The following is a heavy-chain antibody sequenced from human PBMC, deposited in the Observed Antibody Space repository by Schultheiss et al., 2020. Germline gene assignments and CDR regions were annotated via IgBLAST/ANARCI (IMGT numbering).Heavy chain of an antibody. Sequence: GGSLRLSCAASGFTFSSYAMSWVRQAPGKGLEWVSAISGSGGSTYYADSVKGRFTISRDNSKNTLYLQMNSLRAEDTAVYYCAKGNLEWLGYYYGMDVWGQGTTVTVSS. V-gene: IGHV3-23*01. CDR1: GFTFSSYA. CDR3: AKGNLEWLGYYYGMDV. D-gene: IGHD3-3*01. CDR2: ISGSGGST. J-gene: IGHJ6*02.